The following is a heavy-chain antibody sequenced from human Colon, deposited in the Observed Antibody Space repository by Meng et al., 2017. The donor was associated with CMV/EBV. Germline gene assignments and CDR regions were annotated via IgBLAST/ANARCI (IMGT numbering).Heavy chain of an antibody. CDR2: ISSSSSST. V-gene: IGHV3-48*04. Sequence: GESLKISCAASGFTFSSYSMNWVRQAPGKGLEWVSYISSSSSSTFYADSVKGRFTISRDNAKNSLYLQMNSLRAEDTAVYYCARDQLARGVKPAGGLDVWGQGTTVTVSS. CDR1: GFTFSSYS. D-gene: IGHD3-10*01. CDR3: ARDQLARGVKPAGGLDV. J-gene: IGHJ6*02.